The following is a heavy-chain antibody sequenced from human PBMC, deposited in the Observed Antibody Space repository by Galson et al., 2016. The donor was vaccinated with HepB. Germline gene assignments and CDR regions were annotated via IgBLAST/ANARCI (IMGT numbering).Heavy chain of an antibody. D-gene: IGHD2-2*01. CDR3: VSTSRDSFCSTSSCYIDY. J-gene: IGHJ4*02. Sequence: ISSGSHYWGWIRQTPGKGLEWIGTKYYGGSTYYNPSLKSRATISVDTSNKQVSLKLSSVTAADAAVYYCVSTSRDSFCSTSSCYIDYWGQGTLVTVSS. CDR1: ISSGSHY. V-gene: IGHV4-39*01. CDR2: KYYGGST.